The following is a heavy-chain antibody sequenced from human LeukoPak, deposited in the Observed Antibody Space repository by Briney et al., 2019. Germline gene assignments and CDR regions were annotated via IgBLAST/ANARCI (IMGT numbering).Heavy chain of an antibody. J-gene: IGHJ6*03. D-gene: IGHD3-10*01. CDR2: ISSSSSYI. Sequence: PGGSLRLSCAASGFTFSSYSMNWVRQAPGKGLEWVSSISSSSSYIYYADPVKGRFTISRYNAKTSLYLQMNSLRAEDTAVYYCARTPVVPASFYGSGSYWVSIDYYYYMDVWGKGTTVTISS. V-gene: IGHV3-21*01. CDR3: ARTPVVPASFYGSGSYWVSIDYYYYMDV. CDR1: GFTFSSYS.